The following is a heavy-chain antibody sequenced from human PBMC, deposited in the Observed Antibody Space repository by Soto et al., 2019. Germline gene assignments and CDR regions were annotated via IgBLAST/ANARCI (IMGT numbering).Heavy chain of an antibody. V-gene: IGHV3-33*01. J-gene: IGHJ6*02. CDR2: IWYDGSNK. D-gene: IGHD3-9*01. CDR3: ARDRGRDILTGGQGRYYYYGMDV. Sequence: PGGSLRLSCAASGFTFSSYGMHWVRQAPGKGLEWVAVIWYDGSNKYYADSVKGRFTISRDNSKNTLYLQMNSLRAEDTAVYYCARDRGRDILTGGQGRYYYYGMDVWGQGTTVTVSS. CDR1: GFTFSSYG.